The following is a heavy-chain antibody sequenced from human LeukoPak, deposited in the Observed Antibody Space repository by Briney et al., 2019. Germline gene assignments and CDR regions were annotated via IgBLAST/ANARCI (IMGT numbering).Heavy chain of an antibody. CDR1: GYTFTSYG. CDR3: ARDVDYGDYDY. D-gene: IGHD4-17*01. Sequence: TSVKVSCKASGYTFTSYGISWVRQAPGQGLEWMGWISAYNGNTNYAQKLQGRVTMPTDTSTSTAYMELRSLRSDDTAVYYCARDVDYGDYDYWGQGTLVTVSS. V-gene: IGHV1-18*04. J-gene: IGHJ4*02. CDR2: ISAYNGNT.